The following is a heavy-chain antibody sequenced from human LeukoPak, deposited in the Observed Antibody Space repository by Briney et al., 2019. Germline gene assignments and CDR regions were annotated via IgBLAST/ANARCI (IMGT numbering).Heavy chain of an antibody. Sequence: GGSLRLSCAASGFSFGPFGINWVRQAPGKGLEWVSYISSDGTNLYYADSVKGRFTISRDNSKNTLYLQMNSLRAEDTAVYYCAGARYCGDTSCYSWFEPWGQGTLVTVSS. CDR1: GFSFGPFG. CDR2: ISSDGTNL. D-gene: IGHD2-15*01. J-gene: IGHJ5*02. CDR3: AGARYCGDTSCYSWFEP. V-gene: IGHV3-48*01.